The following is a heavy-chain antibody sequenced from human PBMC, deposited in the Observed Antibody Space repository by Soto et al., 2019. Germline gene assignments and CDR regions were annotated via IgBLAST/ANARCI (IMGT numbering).Heavy chain of an antibody. J-gene: IGHJ4*02. CDR2: IIPIFGTA. CDR1: GGTFSSYA. CDR3: ARGRRGSGYYFQTRPTSFDY. D-gene: IGHD3-22*01. V-gene: IGHV1-69*06. Sequence: QVQLVQSGAEVKKPGSSVKVSCKASGGTFSSYAISWVRQAPGQGLEWMGGIIPIFGTANYAQKFQGRVTITADKSTSTAYMELSSLRSEDTAVYYCARGRRGSGYYFQTRPTSFDYWGQGTLVTVSS.